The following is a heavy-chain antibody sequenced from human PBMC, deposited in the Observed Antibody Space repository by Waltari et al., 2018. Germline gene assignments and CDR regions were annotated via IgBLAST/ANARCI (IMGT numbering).Heavy chain of an antibody. CDR2: ISYDGSNK. V-gene: IGHV3-30-3*01. CDR3: ASLGY. Sequence: QVQLVESGGGVVQPGRSLRLSCAASGFTFSSYAMHWVRQAPGKGLEWVAVISYDGSNKYYAYSVKGRFTISRDNSKNTLYLQMNSLRAEDTAVYYCASLGYWGQGTLVTVSS. J-gene: IGHJ4*02. CDR1: GFTFSSYA. D-gene: IGHD7-27*01.